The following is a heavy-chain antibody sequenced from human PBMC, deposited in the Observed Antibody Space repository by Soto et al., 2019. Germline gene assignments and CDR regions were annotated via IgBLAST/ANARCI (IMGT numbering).Heavy chain of an antibody. CDR2: ISAHNGNT. V-gene: IGHV1-18*01. Sequence: QVHLVQSGAEVKKPGASVKVSCKGSGYGFTTYGITWVRQAPGQGLEWMAWISAHNGNTNYAQKVQGRVTVTRDTSTSTAYMGLGSLRYDDTAVYYCARGRYGDYWGQGALVTVSS. CDR3: ARGRYGDY. J-gene: IGHJ4*02. CDR1: GYGFTTYG. D-gene: IGHD1-1*01.